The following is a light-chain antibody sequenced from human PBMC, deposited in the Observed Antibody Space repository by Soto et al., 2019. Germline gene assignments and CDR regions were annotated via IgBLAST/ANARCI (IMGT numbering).Light chain of an antibody. CDR3: QQRKSYPIT. CDR2: AAS. V-gene: IGKV1-9*01. Sequence: DIQLTQSPSFLSSSVGDRVTITCRASQDINTYLAWYQQKPGKAPKLLIFAASTLQNGVPSRFSGSGSGTEFTVTITSLQPEDFATYYCQQRKSYPITFGQGTRLEIK. J-gene: IGKJ5*01. CDR1: QDINTY.